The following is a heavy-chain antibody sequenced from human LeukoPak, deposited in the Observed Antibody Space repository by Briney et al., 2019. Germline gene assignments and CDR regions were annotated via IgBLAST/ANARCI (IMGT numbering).Heavy chain of an antibody. CDR1: GGSISSRSYY. CDR3: ASEYSSGTIDY. D-gene: IGHD6-25*01. Sequence: SETLSLTCTVSGGSISSRSYYWGWIRQPPGKGLEWIGSIYYSGSTYYNPSLKSRVTISVDTSKNQFSLKLSSVTAADTAVYYCASEYSSGTIDYWGQGTLVTVSS. CDR2: IYYSGST. V-gene: IGHV4-39*01. J-gene: IGHJ4*02.